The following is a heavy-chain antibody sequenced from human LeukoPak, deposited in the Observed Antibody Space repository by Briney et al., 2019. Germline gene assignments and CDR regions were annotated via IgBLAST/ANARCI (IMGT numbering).Heavy chain of an antibody. V-gene: IGHV3-73*01. CDR1: GFTVSGSA. D-gene: IGHD5-24*01. CDR2: IRSKANSYAT. CDR3: TISRDGYNVDY. J-gene: IGHJ4*02. Sequence: PGGSLRLSCAASGFTVSGSAMHWVRQASGKGLEWVGRIRSKANSYATEYAASVKGRFTISRDDSKNTAYLQMNSLKTEDTAVYYCTISRDGYNVDYWGQGTLVTVSS.